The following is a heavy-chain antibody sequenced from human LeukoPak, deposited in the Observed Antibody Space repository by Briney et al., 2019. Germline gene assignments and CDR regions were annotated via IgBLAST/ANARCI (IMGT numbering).Heavy chain of an antibody. CDR3: ASTIFGVVISAFDI. CDR2: ISSSTTYI. D-gene: IGHD3-3*01. V-gene: IGHV3-21*01. J-gene: IGHJ3*02. CDR1: GFTFSSYT. Sequence: PGGSLRLSCAASGFTFSSYTVYWVRQAPGKGLEWVSSISSSTTYIYYADSLKGRFTISRDNAKNSLYLQMNSLRAEDTAVYYCASTIFGVVISAFDIWGQGTMVTVSS.